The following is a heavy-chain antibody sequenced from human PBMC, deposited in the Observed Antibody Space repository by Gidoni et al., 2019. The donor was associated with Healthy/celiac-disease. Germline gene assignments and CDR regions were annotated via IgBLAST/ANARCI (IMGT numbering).Heavy chain of an antibody. D-gene: IGHD3-22*01. V-gene: IGHV5-10-1*01. CDR2: IDPSDSYT. J-gene: IGHJ1*01. CDR1: GYSFTSSW. CDR3: ARLPKNYYDTIREYFQH. Sequence: EVQLVQSGAEVKTPGESLRISCKGSGYSFTSSWISWVRQMPGKGLEWMGRIDPSDSYTNYSPSFQGHVTISADKSISTAYLQWSSLKASDTAMYYCARLPKNYYDTIREYFQHWGQGTLVTVSS.